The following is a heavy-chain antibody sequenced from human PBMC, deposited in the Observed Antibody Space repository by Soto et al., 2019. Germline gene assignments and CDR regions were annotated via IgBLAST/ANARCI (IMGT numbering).Heavy chain of an antibody. CDR1: GFTFSDYY. Sequence: LGGSLRLSCAASGFTFSDYYMSWIRQAPGKGLEWVSYISSSSSYTNYADSVKGRFTISRDNAKNSLYLQMNSLRAEDTAVYYCARVRQLEFLSWFDPWGQGTLVTVSS. V-gene: IGHV3-11*06. CDR2: ISSSSSYT. D-gene: IGHD6-13*01. CDR3: ARVRQLEFLSWFDP. J-gene: IGHJ5*02.